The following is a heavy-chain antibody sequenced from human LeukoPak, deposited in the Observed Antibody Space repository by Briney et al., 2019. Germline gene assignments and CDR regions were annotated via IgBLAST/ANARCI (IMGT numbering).Heavy chain of an antibody. CDR3: ARSRFLEWLPVYYSGMDV. V-gene: IGHV1-69*13. Sequence: SVKVSCKASGGTFSSYAISWVRQAPGQGLEWMGGIIPIFGTANYAQKFQGRVTITADESTSTAYMELSSLRSEDTAVYYCARSRFLEWLPVYYSGMDVWGQGTTVTVSS. CDR1: GGTFSSYA. D-gene: IGHD3-3*01. J-gene: IGHJ6*02. CDR2: IIPIFGTA.